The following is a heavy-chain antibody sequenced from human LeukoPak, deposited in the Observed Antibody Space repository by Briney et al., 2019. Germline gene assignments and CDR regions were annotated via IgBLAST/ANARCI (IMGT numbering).Heavy chain of an antibody. D-gene: IGHD1-14*01. CDR2: IIPIFGTA. V-gene: IGHV1-69*13. CDR3: ARGREPHPIDY. Sequence: SVKVSCKASGGTFSSYAIGWVRQAPGQWLELMGGIIPIFGTANYAQKFQGRVTITADESTSTAYMELSSLRSEDTAVYYCARGREPHPIDYWGQGTLVTVSS. J-gene: IGHJ4*02. CDR1: GGTFSSYA.